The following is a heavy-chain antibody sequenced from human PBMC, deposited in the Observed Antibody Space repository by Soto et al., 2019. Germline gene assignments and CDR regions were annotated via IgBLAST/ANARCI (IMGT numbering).Heavy chain of an antibody. CDR3: ARDPWFGESSPHNWFDP. CDR2: IIPIFGTA. Sequence: APVKGSCKTSGCTYSSYAISCVLQAPGQGLEWMGGIIPIFGTANYAQKFQGRVTITADESTSTAYMELSSLRSEDTAVYYCARDPWFGESSPHNWFDPWGQGALVTVSS. CDR1: GCTYSSYA. D-gene: IGHD3-10*01. V-gene: IGHV1-69*13. J-gene: IGHJ5*02.